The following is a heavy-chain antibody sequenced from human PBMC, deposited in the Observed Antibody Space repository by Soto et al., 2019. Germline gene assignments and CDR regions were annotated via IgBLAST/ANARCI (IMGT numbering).Heavy chain of an antibody. V-gene: IGHV3-33*05. D-gene: IGHD3-16*01. J-gene: IGHJ4*02. CDR3: ARWGTTGGLDV. CDR1: GFTFRSYV. Sequence: QVQLVESGGGVVQPGTSLRLSCVGSGFTFRSYVIHWVRQAPGKGLEWVALTSYDGSNNFYGDSVKGRFTISRDNSRNTVELQMGSLRFEDTALYYCARWGTTGGLDVWCQGTLVSVSS. CDR2: TSYDGSNN.